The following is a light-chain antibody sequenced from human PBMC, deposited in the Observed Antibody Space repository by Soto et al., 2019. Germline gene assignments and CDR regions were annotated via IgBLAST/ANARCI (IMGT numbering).Light chain of an antibody. J-gene: IGLJ1*01. V-gene: IGLV2-14*01. Sequence: QSALTQPASVSGSPGQSITISFTGTSGDIGSYNRVSWYQQHPGKAPKLIIYEVTDRPSGVSNRFSGSKSGNTASLTISGLQAEDEAEYYCSSYTNINTRACVFGTGTKLTVL. CDR1: SGDIGSYNR. CDR2: EVT. CDR3: SSYTNINTRACV.